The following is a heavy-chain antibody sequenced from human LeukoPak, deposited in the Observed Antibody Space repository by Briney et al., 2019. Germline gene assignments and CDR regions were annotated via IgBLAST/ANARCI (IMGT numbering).Heavy chain of an antibody. Sequence: SETLSLTCTVSGGSISSYYWSWIRQPPGKGLEWIGYIYYSGSTNYNPSLKSRVTISVDTSKNQFSLKLSSVTAADTAVYYCARDLGGVGATVFDYWGQGTLVTVSS. CDR2: IYYSGST. CDR3: ARDLGGVGATVFDY. CDR1: GGSISSYY. J-gene: IGHJ4*02. V-gene: IGHV4-59*01. D-gene: IGHD1-26*01.